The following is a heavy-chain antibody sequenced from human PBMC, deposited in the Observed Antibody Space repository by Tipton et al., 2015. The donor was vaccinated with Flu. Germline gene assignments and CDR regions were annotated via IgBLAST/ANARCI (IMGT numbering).Heavy chain of an antibody. CDR3: ARHSGWFDP. V-gene: IGHV4-38-2*01. D-gene: IGHD1-26*01. CDR1: GYSLRSTYY. CDR2: IYHSGTT. Sequence: LRLSCSVSGYSLRSTYYWGWVRRPPGKGLEWFWIIYHSGTTYYNPSLKRRLTISGNTSKNPFSLKLRSVTAADTAVYYCARHSGWFDPWGQGTLVTVSS. J-gene: IGHJ5*02.